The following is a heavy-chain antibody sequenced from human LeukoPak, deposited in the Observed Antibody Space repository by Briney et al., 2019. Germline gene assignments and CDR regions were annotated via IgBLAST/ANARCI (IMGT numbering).Heavy chain of an antibody. Sequence: PGGSLRLSCAASGFTFSDYYMSWIRPAPGKGLERVSYISSSGSTIYYADSVKGLFTISRDNSKNSLYLQMNGPRAEDTAVYYWAREGGYDSGRYYFDYWGQGTLVTVSA. CDR2: ISSSGSTI. V-gene: IGHV3-11*04. CDR1: GFTFSDYY. J-gene: IGHJ4*02. CDR3: AREGGYDSGRYYFDY. D-gene: IGHD5-12*01.